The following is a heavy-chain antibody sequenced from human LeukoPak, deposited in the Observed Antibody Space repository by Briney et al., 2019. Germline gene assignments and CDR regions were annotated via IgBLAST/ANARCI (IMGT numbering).Heavy chain of an antibody. CDR1: GYTFSSYD. J-gene: IGHJ1*01. CDR2: MNPNSGNR. D-gene: IGHD6-19*01. CDR3: ARRVGSGWPVQH. Sequence: SVKVSCKASGYTFSSYDINWVRQATGQGLEWMGWMNPNSGNRGYAQKFEGRLNMTRNTSISTAYMELSSLRAEDSAVYNCARRVGSGWPVQHWGQGTLVTVSS. V-gene: IGHV1-8*01.